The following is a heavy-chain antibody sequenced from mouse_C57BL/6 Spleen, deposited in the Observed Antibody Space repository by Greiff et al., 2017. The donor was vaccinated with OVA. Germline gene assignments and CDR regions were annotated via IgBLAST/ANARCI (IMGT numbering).Heavy chain of an antibody. CDR2: INPSSGYT. CDR3: ANSPDGYYHWYFDV. CDR1: GYTFTSYT. J-gene: IGHJ1*03. Sequence: VQLKQSGAELARPGASVKMSCKASGYTFTSYTMHWVKQRPGQGLEWIGYINPSSGYTKYNQKFKDKATLTADKSSSTAYMQLSSLTSEDSAVYYCANSPDGYYHWYFDVWGTGTTVTVSS. D-gene: IGHD2-3*01. V-gene: IGHV1-4*01.